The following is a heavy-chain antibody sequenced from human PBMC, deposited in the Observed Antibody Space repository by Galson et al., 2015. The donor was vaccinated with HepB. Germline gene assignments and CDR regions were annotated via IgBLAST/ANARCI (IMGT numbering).Heavy chain of an antibody. V-gene: IGHV3-30-3*01. J-gene: IGHJ4*02. CDR1: GFTFSSYA. CDR2: ISYDGSNK. CDR3: ARDRYYDSGLDY. D-gene: IGHD3-22*01. Sequence: SLRLSCAASGFTFSSYAMHWVRQAPGKGLEWVAVISYDGSNKYYADSVKGRFTISRDNSKNTLYLQMNSLRAEDTAVYYCARDRYYDSGLDYWGQGTLVTVSS.